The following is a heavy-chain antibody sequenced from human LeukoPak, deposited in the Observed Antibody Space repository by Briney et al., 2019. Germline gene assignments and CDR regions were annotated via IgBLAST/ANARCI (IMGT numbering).Heavy chain of an antibody. J-gene: IGHJ6*02. Sequence: SETLSLTCTGSGGSISSYYWSWIRQPPGKGLEWIGYIYYSGSTNYNPSLKSRVTISVDTSKNQFSLKLSSVTAADTAVYYCARDRRGWYDGGSQYYYYGMDVWGQGTTVTVSS. V-gene: IGHV4-59*01. D-gene: IGHD6-19*01. CDR3: ARDRRGWYDGGSQYYYYGMDV. CDR2: IYYSGST. CDR1: GGSISSYY.